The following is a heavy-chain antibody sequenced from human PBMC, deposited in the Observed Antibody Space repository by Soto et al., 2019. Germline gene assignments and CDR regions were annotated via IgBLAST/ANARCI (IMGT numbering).Heavy chain of an antibody. Sequence: QVPLVESGGGVVQPGRSLRLSCAASGFTFSSYAMHWVRQAPGKGLEWVAVISYDGSNKYYADSVKGRFTISRDNSKNTLYLQMNSLRAEDTAVYYCARVAGGAIPYFDYWGQGTLVTVSS. V-gene: IGHV3-30-3*01. J-gene: IGHJ4*02. CDR2: ISYDGSNK. CDR1: GFTFSSYA. D-gene: IGHD3-16*02. CDR3: ARVAGGAIPYFDY.